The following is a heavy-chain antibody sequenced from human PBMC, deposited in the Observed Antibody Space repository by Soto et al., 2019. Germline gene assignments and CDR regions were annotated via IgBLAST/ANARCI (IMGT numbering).Heavy chain of an antibody. Sequence: SGPTLVNPTQTLTLTCTFSGFSLSTNGMSVSWIRQPPGKALEWLGRIDWDDDKYYSTSLKTRLTISKDTSKNQVVLTMTNMDPVDTATYYFALTSFDYDSRHYYPSFDYWGQGTLVTVSS. D-gene: IGHD3-22*01. CDR2: IDWDDDK. J-gene: IGHJ4*02. CDR3: ALTSFDYDSRHYYPSFDY. CDR1: GFSLSTNGMS. V-gene: IGHV2-70*11.